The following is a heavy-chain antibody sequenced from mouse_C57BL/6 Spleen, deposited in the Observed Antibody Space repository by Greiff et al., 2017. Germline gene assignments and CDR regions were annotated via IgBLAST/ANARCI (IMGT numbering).Heavy chain of an antibody. J-gene: IGHJ2*01. V-gene: IGHV1-55*01. CDR2: IYPGSGST. D-gene: IGHD1-1*01. CDR1: GYTFTSYW. CDR3: ARWGYGSSYPSVDY. Sequence: QVQLQQSGAELVKPGASVKMSCKASGYTFTSYWITWVKQRPGQGLEWIGDIYPGSGSTNYNEKFKSKATLTVDTSSSTAYMQLSSLTSEDSAVYYCARWGYGSSYPSVDYWGQGTTLTVSS.